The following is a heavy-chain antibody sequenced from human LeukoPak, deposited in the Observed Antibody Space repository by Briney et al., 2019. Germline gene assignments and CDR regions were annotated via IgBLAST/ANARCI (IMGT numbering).Heavy chain of an antibody. J-gene: IGHJ6*02. CDR2: MNPNSGNT. V-gene: IGHV1-8*01. Sequence: ASVKVSCKASGYTFTIYDINWVRQATGQGLEWMGWMNPNSGNTGYAQKFQGRVTMTRNTSISTAYMELSSLRSEDTAVYYCARSGYSSSWYGNYYYYYGMDVWGQGTTVTVSS. CDR1: GYTFTIYD. CDR3: ARSGYSSSWYGNYYYYYGMDV. D-gene: IGHD6-13*01.